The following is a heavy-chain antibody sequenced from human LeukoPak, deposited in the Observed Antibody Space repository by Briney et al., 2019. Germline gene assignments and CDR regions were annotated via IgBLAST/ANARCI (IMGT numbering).Heavy chain of an antibody. J-gene: IGHJ4*02. V-gene: IGHV3-30*16. D-gene: IGHD3-9*01. CDR1: GSTISSYD. Sequence: PGGSLSLTCSASGSTISSYDMPWVRQPPGKGLEWVAVISYDGSNKYYADSVKGRFTISRDNSKNTLYLQMNSLRAEDTAVYYCARDNYDIDYWGQGTLVTVSS. CDR2: ISYDGSNK. CDR3: ARDNYDIDY.